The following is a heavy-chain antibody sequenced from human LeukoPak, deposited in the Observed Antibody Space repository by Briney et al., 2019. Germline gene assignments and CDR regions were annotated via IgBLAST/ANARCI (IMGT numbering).Heavy chain of an antibody. D-gene: IGHD4-17*01. CDR1: GGSISSSSYY. J-gene: IGHJ4*02. V-gene: IGHV4-39*07. Sequence: SETLSLTCTVSGGSISSSSYYWGWIRQPPGNGLEWIGSIYYSGSTYYNPSLKSRVTISVDTSKNQFSLKLSSVTAADTAVYYCARGDDYGDYEGEYYFDYWGQGTLVTVSS. CDR3: ARGDDYGDYEGEYYFDY. CDR2: IYYSGST.